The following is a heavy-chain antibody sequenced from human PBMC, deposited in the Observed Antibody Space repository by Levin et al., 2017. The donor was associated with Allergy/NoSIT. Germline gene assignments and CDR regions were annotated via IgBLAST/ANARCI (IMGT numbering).Heavy chain of an antibody. V-gene: IGHV3-21*01. CDR2: ITSRSSYR. Sequence: GGSLRLSCTASGFVFSTYIMNWVRQTPGKGLEWVASITSRSSYRYYGDSVKGRFTISRDDAKNSVYLQMNSLQAEDTAIYYCARDRGGSPVRRAPGLAAKWGQGTLVTVSS. D-gene: IGHD2-15*01. CDR1: GFVFSTYI. J-gene: IGHJ4*02. CDR3: ARDRGGSPVRRAPGLAAK.